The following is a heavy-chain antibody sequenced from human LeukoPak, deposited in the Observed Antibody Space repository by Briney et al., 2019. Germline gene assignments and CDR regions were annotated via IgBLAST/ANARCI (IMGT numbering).Heavy chain of an antibody. CDR1: GGTFSSYA. J-gene: IGHJ6*02. CDR3: AREATTHYYYYGMDV. Sequence: GSSVKVSCKASGGTFSSYAISWVRQAPGQGREWMGRIIPIFGIANYAQKFQGRVTITADKSTSTAYMELSSLRSEDTAVYYCAREATTHYYYYGMDVWGQGTTVTVSS. V-gene: IGHV1-69*17. D-gene: IGHD1-1*01. CDR2: IIPIFGIA.